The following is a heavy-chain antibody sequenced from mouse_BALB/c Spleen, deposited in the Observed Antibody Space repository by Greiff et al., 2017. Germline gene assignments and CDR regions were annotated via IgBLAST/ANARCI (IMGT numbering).Heavy chain of an antibody. CDR3: ARRGFTTAGFAY. D-gene: IGHD1-2*01. Sequence: DVHLVESGPGLVKPSQSLSLTCTVTGYSITSDYAWNWIRQFPGNKLEWMGYISYSGSTSYNPSLKSRISITRDTSKNQFFLQLNSVTTEDTATYYCARRGFTTAGFAYWGQGTLVTVSA. CDR1: GYSITSDYA. V-gene: IGHV3-2*02. CDR2: ISYSGST. J-gene: IGHJ3*01.